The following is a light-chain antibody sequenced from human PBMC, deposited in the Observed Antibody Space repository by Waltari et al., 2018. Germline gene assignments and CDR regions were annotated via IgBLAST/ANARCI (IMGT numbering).Light chain of an antibody. Sequence: EVVLTQSPGTLSVSPGERATLSCRASQSLSSSYLAWYQQKPGQAPRLLIYDASNRATGIPDRFSGSGSGTDFALTISRVEPEDFAVYYCQQYGSIPPFGQGTKLDMK. CDR3: QQYGSIPP. CDR1: QSLSSSY. V-gene: IGKV3-20*01. J-gene: IGKJ2*01. CDR2: DAS.